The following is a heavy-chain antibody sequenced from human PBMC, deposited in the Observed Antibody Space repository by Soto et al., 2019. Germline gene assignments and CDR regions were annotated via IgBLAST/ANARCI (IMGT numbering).Heavy chain of an antibody. CDR1: VGTFSSYT. Sequence: PSVTVCCKASVGTFSSYTISWVRQDPGQGLEWMGRIIPILGIASYAQKFQGRVTITADKSTSTAYMELSSLRSEDTAVYYCARGESNYRFDYWGQGTLVTVSS. V-gene: IGHV1-69*02. CDR3: ARGESNYRFDY. D-gene: IGHD4-4*01. CDR2: IIPILGIA. J-gene: IGHJ4*02.